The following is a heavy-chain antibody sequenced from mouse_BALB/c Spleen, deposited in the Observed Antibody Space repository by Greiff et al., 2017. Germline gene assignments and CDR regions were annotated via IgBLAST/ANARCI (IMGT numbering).Heavy chain of an antibody. J-gene: IGHJ4*01. CDR3: TTARAGAMDY. V-gene: IGHV1-69*02. D-gene: IGHD3-1*01. CDR2: IYPSDSYT. Sequence: VQLQQPGAELVRPGASVKLSCKASGYTFTSYWINWVKQRPGQGLEWIGNIYPSDSYTNYNQKFKDKATLTVDKSSSTAYMQLSSPTSEDSAVYYCTTARAGAMDYWGQGTSVTVSS. CDR1: GYTFTSYW.